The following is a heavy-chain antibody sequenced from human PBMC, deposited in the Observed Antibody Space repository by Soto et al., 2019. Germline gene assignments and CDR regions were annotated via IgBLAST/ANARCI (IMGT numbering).Heavy chain of an antibody. D-gene: IGHD2-2*01. J-gene: IGHJ3*01. Sequence: QVQLVESGGGVVQPGRSLRLSCAASGFTFRSHAMHWVRQAPGKGLEWVAVLSLDVSNTKYADSVKGRFTISRDNSKNTLYLQMDRLRAEDTAVYYCVRDQYQLLYVWSAFDVWGQGTMVTVSS. CDR2: LSLDVSNT. CDR3: VRDQYQLLYVWSAFDV. V-gene: IGHV3-30*04. CDR1: GFTFRSHA.